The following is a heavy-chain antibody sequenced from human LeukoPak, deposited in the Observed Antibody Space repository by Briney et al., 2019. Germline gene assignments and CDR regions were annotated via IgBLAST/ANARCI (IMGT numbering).Heavy chain of an antibody. Sequence: GRSLRLSCAASGFTFSSYGMHWVRQAPGKGLEWVAVIWYDGSNKYYADSVKGRFTISRDNSKNTLYLQMNSLRAEDTAVYYCARNLLSIAAASLDYWGQGTLVTVSS. CDR3: ARNLLSIAAASLDY. D-gene: IGHD6-25*01. J-gene: IGHJ4*02. CDR2: IWYDGSNK. CDR1: GFTFSSYG. V-gene: IGHV3-33*01.